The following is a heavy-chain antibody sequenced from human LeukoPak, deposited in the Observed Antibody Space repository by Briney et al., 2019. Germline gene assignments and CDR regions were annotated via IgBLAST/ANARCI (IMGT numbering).Heavy chain of an antibody. CDR1: GFTFSSYA. CDR3: ARGKGIAVSSFDS. V-gene: IGHV3-23*01. J-gene: IGHJ4*02. D-gene: IGHD6-19*01. Sequence: GGSLRLSCAASGFTFSSYAMSWVRQAPGKGLEWVSGISGSGTSTYFADSVKGRFTISRDNSKNTMSLQMNSLRAEDTALYYCARGKGIAVSSFDSWGQGTLVTVSS. CDR2: ISGSGTST.